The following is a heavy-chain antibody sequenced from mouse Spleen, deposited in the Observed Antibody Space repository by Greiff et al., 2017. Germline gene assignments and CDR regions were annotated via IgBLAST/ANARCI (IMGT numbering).Heavy chain of an antibody. CDR1: GYTFTSYG. J-gene: IGHJ2*01. V-gene: IGHV1-81*01. D-gene: IGHD2-1*01. CDR2: IYPRSGNT. Sequence: QVQLKESGAELARPGASVKLSCKASGYTFTSYGISWVKQRTGQGLEWIGEIYPRSGNTYYNEKFKGKATLTADKSSSTAYMELRSLTSEDSAVYFCAREGYGNYLDYWGQGTTLTVSS. CDR3: AREGYGNYLDY.